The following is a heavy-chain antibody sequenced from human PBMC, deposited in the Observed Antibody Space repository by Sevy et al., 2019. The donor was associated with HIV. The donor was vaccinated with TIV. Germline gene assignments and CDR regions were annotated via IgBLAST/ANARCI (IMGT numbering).Heavy chain of an antibody. V-gene: IGHV4-59*08. CDR2: IYDSMTS. CDR3: ARHGMSATADY. Sequence: SETLSLTCTVSGGSMINYHWSWIRQPPGKGLEWIGFIYDSMTSKYNSSFMSRVSISGDPSKNQFSLRLNSVTAADTAVYYCARHGMSATADYWGQGILVTASS. J-gene: IGHJ4*02. D-gene: IGHD6-13*01. CDR1: GGSMINYH.